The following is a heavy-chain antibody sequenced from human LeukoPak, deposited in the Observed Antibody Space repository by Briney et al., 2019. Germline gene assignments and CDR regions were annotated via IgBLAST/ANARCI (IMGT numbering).Heavy chain of an antibody. V-gene: IGHV4-39*01. CDR2: IYYSGST. Sequence: WXRQPPGXXXXXXXSIYYSGSTYXXPSLKSRVTISVDTXXNQFSLRLSSVTAADTAVYYCAXXXXXXXXXXXXXXXPWGXXTXXTVSS. J-gene: IGHJ5*02. CDR3: AXXXXXXXXXXXXXXXP.